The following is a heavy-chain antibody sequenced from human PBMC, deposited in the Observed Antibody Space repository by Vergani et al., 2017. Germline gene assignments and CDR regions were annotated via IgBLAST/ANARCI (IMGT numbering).Heavy chain of an antibody. CDR1: GFTFSSYA. CDR2: ISGSGGST. V-gene: IGHV3-23*01. J-gene: IGHJ3*02. CDR3: AKTLTVTYSSSWYAGDDAFDI. Sequence: EVQLLESGGGLVQPGGSLRLSCAASGFTFSSYAMSWVRQAPGKGLEWVSAISGSGGSTYYAESVKGRFTISRDNSKNTLYLQMNSLRAEDTAVYYCAKTLTVTYSSSWYAGDDAFDIWGQGTMVTVSS. D-gene: IGHD6-13*01.